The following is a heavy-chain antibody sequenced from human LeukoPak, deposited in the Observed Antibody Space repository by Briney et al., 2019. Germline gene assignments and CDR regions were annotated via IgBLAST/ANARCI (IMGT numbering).Heavy chain of an antibody. Sequence: GSLRLSCAASGFTFSSYGMHWVRQAPGKGLEWVAVIWYDGSNKYCADSVKGRFTISRDNSKNTLSLQMNSLRDDDTAVYYCTRDPRLREFESWGQGTLVTVSS. CDR3: TRDPRLREFES. D-gene: IGHD2-21*02. V-gene: IGHV3-33*01. J-gene: IGHJ1*01. CDR2: IWYDGSNK. CDR1: GFTFSSYG.